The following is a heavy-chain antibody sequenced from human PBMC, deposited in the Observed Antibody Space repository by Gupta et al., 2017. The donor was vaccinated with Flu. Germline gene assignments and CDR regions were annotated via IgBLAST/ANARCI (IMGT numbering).Heavy chain of an antibody. CDR2: INSDGSST. D-gene: IGHD2-2*01. Sequence: VCVSRINSDGSSTRYADSVKGRFTISRDNAKNTLYLQMISLRAEDTAVYYCARGGIVVVPAATGYQHYAFDIWGQGTMVTVSS. V-gene: IGHV3-74*01. CDR3: ARGGIVVVPAATGYQHYAFDI. J-gene: IGHJ3*02.